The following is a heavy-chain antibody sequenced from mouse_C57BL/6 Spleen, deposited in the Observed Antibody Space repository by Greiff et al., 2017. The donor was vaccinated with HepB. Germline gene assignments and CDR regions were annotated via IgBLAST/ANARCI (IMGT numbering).Heavy chain of an antibody. CDR1: GYTFTSYG. D-gene: IGHD1-1*01. CDR3: ARKVTTVVADY. Sequence: VQLQQSGAELARPGASVKLSCKASGYTFTSYGISWVKQGTGQGLEWIGEIYPRSGNTYYNEKFKGKATLTADKSSSTAYMELRSLTSEDSAVYFCARKVTTVVADYWGQGTTLTVSS. J-gene: IGHJ2*01. CDR2: IYPRSGNT. V-gene: IGHV1-81*01.